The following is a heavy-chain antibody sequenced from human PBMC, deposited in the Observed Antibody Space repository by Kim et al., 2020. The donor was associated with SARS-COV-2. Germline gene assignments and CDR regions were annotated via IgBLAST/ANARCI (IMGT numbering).Heavy chain of an antibody. J-gene: IGHJ2*01. V-gene: IGHV4-34*01. CDR3: ARGPRQPSRGPRGWYFDL. CDR1: GGSFSGYY. D-gene: IGHD1-1*01. CDR2: INHSGST. Sequence: SETLSLTCAVYGGSFSGYYWSWIRQPPGKGLEWIGEINHSGSTNYNPSLKSRVTISVDTSKNQFSLKLSSVTAADTAVYYCARGPRQPSRGPRGWYFDLWGRGTLVTVSS.